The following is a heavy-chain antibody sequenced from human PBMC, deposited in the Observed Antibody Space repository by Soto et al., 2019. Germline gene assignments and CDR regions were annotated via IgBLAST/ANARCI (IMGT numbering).Heavy chain of an antibody. V-gene: IGHV4-31*03. D-gene: IGHD3-22*01. CDR1: GDSITSGAYY. CDR2: ISNSGRT. Sequence: QVQLQESGPGLVKPSQTLSLTCTVSGDSITSGAYYWSWIRQLPGKGLEWIGHISNSGRTYYKPSLKSRLSMSLDTSENQFSLKLTSVTAADTAIYFCATARQYYDCEFDPWGQGILVTVSS. CDR3: ATARQYYDCEFDP. J-gene: IGHJ5*02.